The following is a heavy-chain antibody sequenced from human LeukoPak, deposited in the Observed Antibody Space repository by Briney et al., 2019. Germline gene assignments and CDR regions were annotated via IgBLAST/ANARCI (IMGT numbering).Heavy chain of an antibody. CDR1: GGSINSDY. D-gene: IGHD4-11*01. V-gene: IGHV4-59*01. CDR2: ISDSGNM. J-gene: IGHJ3*02. CDR3: ARLMTTEIHDAFDI. Sequence: SETLSLNCSVSGGSINSDYWSWVRQPPGKGLEWIAYISDSGNMNKNPALESRVSISGDTSKNQLSLILSSVTAADTALYYCARLMTTEIHDAFDIWGQGTMVIVSP.